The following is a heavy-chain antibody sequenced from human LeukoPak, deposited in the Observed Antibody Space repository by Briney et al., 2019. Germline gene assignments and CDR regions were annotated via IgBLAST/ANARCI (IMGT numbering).Heavy chain of an antibody. CDR3: ARDGGVPDAFDI. Sequence: GGSLRLSCAAPGFTFSSYWMSWVRQAPGKGLEWVANIKQDGSEKYYVDSVKGRFTISRDNAKNSLYLQINSLRAEDTAVYYCARDGGVPDAFDIWGQGTMVTVSS. CDR1: GFTFSSYW. V-gene: IGHV3-7*01. D-gene: IGHD3-16*01. J-gene: IGHJ3*02. CDR2: IKQDGSEK.